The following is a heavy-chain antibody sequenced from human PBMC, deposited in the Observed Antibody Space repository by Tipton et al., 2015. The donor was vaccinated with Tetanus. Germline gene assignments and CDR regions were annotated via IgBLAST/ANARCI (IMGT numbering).Heavy chain of an antibody. J-gene: IGHJ4*02. CDR2: IYTSGST. CDR3: ARECLTTAPDYFDY. Sequence: TLSLTCTVSGGSISSYYWSWIRQPAGKGLEWIGRIYTSGSTNYNPSLKSRVTMSVDTSKNQFSLKLSSVTAADTAVYYCARECLTTAPDYFDYWGQGTPVTVSS. D-gene: IGHD4-17*01. CDR1: GGSISSYY. V-gene: IGHV4-4*07.